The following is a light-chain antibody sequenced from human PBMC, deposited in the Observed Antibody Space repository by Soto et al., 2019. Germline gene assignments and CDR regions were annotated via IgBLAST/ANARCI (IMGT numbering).Light chain of an antibody. Sequence: EIVLTQSPGTLSLSPGERATLSCRASQSISSTYLAWYQQKPGQAPRLLIYGASSRATGIPDRFSGSGSGADFTLTISRLEPEDFAVYHCHQYGGSPGTFGQGTKVEIK. CDR3: HQYGGSPGT. V-gene: IGKV3-20*01. J-gene: IGKJ1*01. CDR2: GAS. CDR1: QSISSTY.